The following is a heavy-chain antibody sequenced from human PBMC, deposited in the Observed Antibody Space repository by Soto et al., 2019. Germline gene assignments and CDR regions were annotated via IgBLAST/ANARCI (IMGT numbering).Heavy chain of an antibody. CDR1: GGSISSGDYY. CDR3: ARDLTDSSAYYYYGMDV. CDR2: IYYSGST. V-gene: IGHV4-30-4*01. J-gene: IGHJ6*02. Sequence: QVQLQESGPGLVKPSQTLSLTCTVSGGSISSGDYYWSWIRQPPGKGLEWIGYIYYSGSTYYNPSLKSRVTIAVATSKNQFSLKLSSVTAADTAVYYCARDLTDSSAYYYYGMDVWGQGTTVTVSS. D-gene: IGHD3-22*01.